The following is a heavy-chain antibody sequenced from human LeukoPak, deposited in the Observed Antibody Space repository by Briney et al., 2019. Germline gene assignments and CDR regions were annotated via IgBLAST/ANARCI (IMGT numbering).Heavy chain of an antibody. J-gene: IGHJ4*02. V-gene: IGHV3-15*01. CDR1: GLTFSNYA. CDR3: TTDRVTTSIDY. D-gene: IGHD4-17*01. CDR2: IKSKTDGGTT. Sequence: GGSLRLSCAASGLTFSNYAMSWVRQAPGKGLEWVGRIKSKTDGGTTDYAAPVKGRFTISRDDSKNTLYLQMNSLKTEDTAVYYCTTDRVTTSIDYWGQGTLVTVSS.